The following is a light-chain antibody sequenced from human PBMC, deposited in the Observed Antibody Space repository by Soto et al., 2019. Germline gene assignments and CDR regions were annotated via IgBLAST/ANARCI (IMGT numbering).Light chain of an antibody. J-gene: IGKJ4*01. V-gene: IGKV3-11*01. CDR1: QSVNNQ. Sequence: EIMLTQSPDILSLSPGDRATLSCRASQSVNNQLNWFQHKPGQAPRLLILDASNRATGVPARFSGSGSGTDFTLTISGLEPEDFAVYYCQQRSRWPLTFGGGTKVDIK. CDR2: DAS. CDR3: QQRSRWPLT.